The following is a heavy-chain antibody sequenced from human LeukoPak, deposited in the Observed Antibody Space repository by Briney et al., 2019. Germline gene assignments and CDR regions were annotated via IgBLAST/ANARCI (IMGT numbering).Heavy chain of an antibody. J-gene: IGHJ2*01. CDR1: GGSISSGSYY. V-gene: IGHV4-61*02. CDR2: IYTSGST. CDR3: ARDLWYYYDSSGYYHWYFDL. Sequence: SETLSLTCTVSGGSISSGSYYWGWVRQPAGKGLEWIGRIYTSGSTNYNPSLKSLVTISVDTSKNQFSLKLSSVTAADTAVYYCARDLWYYYDSSGYYHWYFDLWGRGTLVTVSS. D-gene: IGHD3-22*01.